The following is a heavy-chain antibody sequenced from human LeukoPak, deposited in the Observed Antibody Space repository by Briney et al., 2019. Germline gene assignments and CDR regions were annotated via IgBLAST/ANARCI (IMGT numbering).Heavy chain of an antibody. CDR1: GGTFSSYA. Sequence: SVKVSCKASGGTFSSYAISWVRQAPGQGLEWMGGIIPIFGIANYAQKFQGRVTITADESTSTAYMELSSLRSEDTAVYYCARDIVGAKGAFDIWGQGTMVTVSS. J-gene: IGHJ3*02. CDR3: ARDIVGAKGAFDI. CDR2: IIPIFGIA. V-gene: IGHV1-69*13. D-gene: IGHD1-26*01.